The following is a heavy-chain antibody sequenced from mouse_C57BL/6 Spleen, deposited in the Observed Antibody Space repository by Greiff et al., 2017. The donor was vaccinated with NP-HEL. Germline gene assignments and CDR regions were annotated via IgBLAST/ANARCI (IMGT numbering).Heavy chain of an antibody. V-gene: IGHV1-52*01. CDR3: ASELGREAMGY. D-gene: IGHD4-1*01. CDR2: IDPSDSET. J-gene: IGHJ4*01. Sequence: VQLQQPGAELVRPGSSVKLSCKASGYTFTSYWMHWVKQRPIQGLEWIGNIDPSDSETHYNQKFKDKATLTVDKSSSTAYMQLSSLTSEDSAVYYCASELGREAMGYWGQGASVTVSS. CDR1: GYTFTSYW.